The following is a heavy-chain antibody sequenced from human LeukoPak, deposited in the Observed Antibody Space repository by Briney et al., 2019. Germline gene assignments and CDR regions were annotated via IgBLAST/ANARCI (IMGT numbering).Heavy chain of an antibody. J-gene: IGHJ3*02. CDR3: ARDGDPEGYYGDAFDI. Sequence: PSETLSLTCTVSGGSISSYYWSWIRQPPGKGLEWIGYIYYSGSTNYNPSLKSRVTISVDTSKNQFSLKLSSVTAADTAVYYCARDGDPEGYYGDAFDIWGQGTMVTVSS. CDR1: GGSISSYY. V-gene: IGHV4-59*01. CDR2: IYYSGST. D-gene: IGHD3-3*01.